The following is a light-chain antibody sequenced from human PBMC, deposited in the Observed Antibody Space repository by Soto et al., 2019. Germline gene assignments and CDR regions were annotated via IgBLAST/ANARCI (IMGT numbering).Light chain of an antibody. CDR1: SSDVGGYNY. Sequence: QSALTQPPSASGSPGQSVTISCTGTSSDVGGYNYVSWYQQHPGKAPKLMIYEVSKRPSGVPDRFSGSKSGNTASLTVSGLKNEDEADYYCSSYAGSNRMVFGGGTKLTVL. CDR2: EVS. J-gene: IGLJ2*01. CDR3: SSYAGSNRMV. V-gene: IGLV2-8*01.